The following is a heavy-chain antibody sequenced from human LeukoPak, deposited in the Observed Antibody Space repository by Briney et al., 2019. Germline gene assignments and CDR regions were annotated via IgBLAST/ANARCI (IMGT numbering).Heavy chain of an antibody. V-gene: IGHV3-23*01. CDR3: ANHLEYCSTGSCSFFDY. D-gene: IGHD2-15*01. J-gene: IGHJ4*02. CDR1: GFSFSNYA. CDR2: ISASGDAT. Sequence: GGSLRLSCVSSGFSFSNYAMSWVRQAPGKGLEWVSAISASGDATYYADSVKGRFTISRDNSKSILYLQMNSLRADDTAVYYCANHLEYCSTGSCSFFDYWGQGTLVTVSS.